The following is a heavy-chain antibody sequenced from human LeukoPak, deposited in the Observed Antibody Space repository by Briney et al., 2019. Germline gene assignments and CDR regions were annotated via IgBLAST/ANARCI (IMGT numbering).Heavy chain of an antibody. CDR3: ARDLETDSGSYYGFDY. CDR2: IWYDGSNK. Sequence: QPGGSLRLSCAASGFTFSSYGMHWVRQAPGKGLEWVAVIWYDGSNKYYADSVKGRFTISRDNSKNTLYLQMNSLRAEDTAVYYCARDLETDSGSYYGFDYWGQGTLVTVSS. J-gene: IGHJ4*02. D-gene: IGHD1-26*01. CDR1: GFTFSSYG. V-gene: IGHV3-33*01.